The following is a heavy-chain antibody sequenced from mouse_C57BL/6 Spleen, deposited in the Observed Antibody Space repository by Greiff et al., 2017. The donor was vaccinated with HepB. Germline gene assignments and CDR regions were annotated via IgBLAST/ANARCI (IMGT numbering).Heavy chain of an antibody. V-gene: IGHV1-61*01. Sequence: QVQLQQPGAELVRPGSSVKLSCKASGYTFTSYWMDWVKQRPGQGLEWIGNIYPSDSETHYNQKFKDNATLTVDKSSSTAYMQLSSQTSEDSAVYYCARHYSNYDNYALDYWGQGTSVTVSS. CDR3: ARHYSNYDNYALDY. CDR2: IYPSDSET. D-gene: IGHD2-5*01. J-gene: IGHJ4*01. CDR1: GYTFTSYW.